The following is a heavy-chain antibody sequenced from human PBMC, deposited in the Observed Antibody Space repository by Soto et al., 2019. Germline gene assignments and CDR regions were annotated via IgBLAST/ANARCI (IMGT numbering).Heavy chain of an antibody. Sequence: GRALRLSCTAAGFTCTNYWRQWVGQAPGKGLVWVSRINSDGSSTSHADSVKGRFTISRDNAKNTLYLQMSSLRAEDTAVYYCARPQYLPDDVFDVWGRGTVVTVSS. J-gene: IGHJ3*01. CDR2: INSDGSST. V-gene: IGHV3-74*01. D-gene: IGHD2-2*01. CDR1: GFTCTNYW. CDR3: ARPQYLPDDVFDV.